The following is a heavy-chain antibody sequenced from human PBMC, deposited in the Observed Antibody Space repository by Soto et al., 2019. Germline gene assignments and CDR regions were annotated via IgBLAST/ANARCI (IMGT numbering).Heavy chain of an antibody. Sequence: GGSLRLSCAASGFTFSSYAMSWVRQAPVKGLEWVSYISGGGGTIYYPDSVKGRFTISRDNAKNSLYLQMNSLRDEDTAIYYCARRSGPSFAFDIWGQGTMVTVS. D-gene: IGHD1-1*01. J-gene: IGHJ3*02. V-gene: IGHV3-48*02. CDR2: ISGGGGTI. CDR1: GFTFSSYA. CDR3: ARRSGPSFAFDI.